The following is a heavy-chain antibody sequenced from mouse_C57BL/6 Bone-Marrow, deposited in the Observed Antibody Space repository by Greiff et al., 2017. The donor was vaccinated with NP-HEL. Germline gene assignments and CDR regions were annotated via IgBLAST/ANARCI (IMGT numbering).Heavy chain of an antibody. Sequence: EVQLVESGGGLVKPGGSLKLSCAASGFTFSSYAMSWVRQTPEKRLEWVATISDGGSYTYYPDNVKGRFTISRDNAKNNLYLQMSHLKSEDTAMYYCARVWLRRRSSWFAYWGQGTLVTVSA. V-gene: IGHV5-4*01. CDR2: ISDGGSYT. CDR3: ARVWLRRRSSWFAY. D-gene: IGHD2-2*01. CDR1: GFTFSSYA. J-gene: IGHJ3*01.